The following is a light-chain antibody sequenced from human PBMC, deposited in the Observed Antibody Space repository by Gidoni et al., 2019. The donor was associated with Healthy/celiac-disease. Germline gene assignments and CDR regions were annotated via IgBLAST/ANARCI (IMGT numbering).Light chain of an antibody. CDR2: GAS. V-gene: IGKV3-20*01. CDR1: QRVSSSY. CDR3: QQYGSSPGYT. J-gene: IGKJ2*01. Sequence: EIVFTQSPGTLSLSPGERATLSCRASQRVSSSYLAWYQQKPGQAPRLLIYGASSRATGIPDRFSGSGSGTDFTLTISRLEPEDFAVYYCQQYGSSPGYTFGQGTKLEIK.